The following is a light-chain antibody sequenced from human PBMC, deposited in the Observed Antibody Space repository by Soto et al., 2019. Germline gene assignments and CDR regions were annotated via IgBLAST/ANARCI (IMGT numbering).Light chain of an antibody. CDR2: GAT. Sequence: EIVLTQSPGTLSLSPGDRATLSCRASQSVSFSYLAGYQQKAGQAPRLLIYGATSRATGIPDRFSGSESGTDVTLTISRLEPADFALYYCQQYGSSPLTFGGGTKVEIK. J-gene: IGKJ4*01. CDR3: QQYGSSPLT. CDR1: QSVSFSY. V-gene: IGKV3-20*01.